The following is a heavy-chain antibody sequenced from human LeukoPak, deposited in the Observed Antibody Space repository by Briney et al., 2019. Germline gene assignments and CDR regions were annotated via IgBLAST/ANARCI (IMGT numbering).Heavy chain of an antibody. CDR2: IYHSGST. CDR3: AREYSSSSFDY. Sequence: SETLSLICAVYGGSFSGYYWSWIRHPPGKGLEVIGSIYHSGSTYYNPSLKSRVTIPVDTSKNQFSLKLSSVTAADTAAYYCAREYSSSSFDYWGQGTLVTFSS. V-gene: IGHV4-34*01. CDR1: GGSFSGYY. J-gene: IGHJ4*02. D-gene: IGHD6-6*01.